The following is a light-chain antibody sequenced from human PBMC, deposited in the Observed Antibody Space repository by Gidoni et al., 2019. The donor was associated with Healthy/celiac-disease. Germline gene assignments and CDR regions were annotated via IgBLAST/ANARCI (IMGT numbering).Light chain of an antibody. Sequence: DIQMTQSPSSLSASVGDRVTITCQASQDISNYLNWYQQKPGKAPKLLIYDASNLETGVPSRFSGSGSGTDVTFTISSLQPEDIATYYCQQYDNLPPLTFGGXTKVEIK. CDR1: QDISNY. CDR3: QQYDNLPPLT. CDR2: DAS. V-gene: IGKV1-33*01. J-gene: IGKJ4*01.